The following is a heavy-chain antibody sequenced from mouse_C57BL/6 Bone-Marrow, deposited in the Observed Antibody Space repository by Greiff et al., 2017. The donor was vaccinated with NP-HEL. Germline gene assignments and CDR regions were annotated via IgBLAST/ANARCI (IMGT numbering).Heavy chain of an antibody. CDR3: ARLGLRPWYFDV. CDR1: GYTFTSYW. CDR2: IYPGSGST. V-gene: IGHV1-55*01. D-gene: IGHD2-4*01. Sequence: QVQLQQPGAELVKPGASVKMSCKASGYTFTSYWITWVKQRPGQGLEWIGDIYPGSGSTNYNEKFKSKATLTVDTSSSTAYMQLSSLTSEDSSVYYCARLGLRPWYFDVWGTGTTVTVSS. J-gene: IGHJ1*03.